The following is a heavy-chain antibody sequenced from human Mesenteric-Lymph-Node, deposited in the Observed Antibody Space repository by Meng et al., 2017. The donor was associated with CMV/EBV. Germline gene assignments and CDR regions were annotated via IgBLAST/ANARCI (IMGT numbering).Heavy chain of an antibody. V-gene: IGHV3-74*01. D-gene: IGHD3-3*01. Sequence: SYWMHWFRQAPGKGLAWDSRINSDGSSTSYADSVKGRFTISRDNAKNTLYLQMNSLRAEDTAVYYCARDFTIFVGPNGLHRGGFDPWGQGTLVTVSS. CDR1: SYW. J-gene: IGHJ5*02. CDR3: ARDFTIFVGPNGLHRGGFDP. CDR2: INSDGSST.